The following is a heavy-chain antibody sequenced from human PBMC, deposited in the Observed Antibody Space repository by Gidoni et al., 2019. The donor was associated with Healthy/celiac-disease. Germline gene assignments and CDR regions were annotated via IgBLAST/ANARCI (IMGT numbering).Heavy chain of an antibody. CDR2: IYPGDSDT. V-gene: IGHV5-51*03. J-gene: IGHJ6*02. CDR3: ARLTDSSGYGMDV. CDR1: GYRFTSYW. Sequence: EVQLVQSGAEVKKPGESLQISSKGSGYRFTSYWIGWVRQMPGKGLEWMGIIYPGDSDTRDSPSCKGQVTISADKSISTAYLQWSSLKDSDTAMYYCARLTDSSGYGMDVWSQGTTVTVSS. D-gene: IGHD6-19*01.